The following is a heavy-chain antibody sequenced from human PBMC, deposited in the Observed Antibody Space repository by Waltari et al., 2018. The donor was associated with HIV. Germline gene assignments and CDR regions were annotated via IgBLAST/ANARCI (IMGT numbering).Heavy chain of an antibody. J-gene: IGHJ4*02. CDR2: ISFASETI. CDR1: GSNFTFYQ. D-gene: IGHD6-25*01. V-gene: IGHV3-48*03. CDR3: ARDTRGGGGQVMRPRYFDY. Sequence: EVKLLESGGALVQPGGSLRLSCAASGSNFTFYQKNWVRSAPGTGLEWISYISFASETIFYAVSVKGLFTISRDNAQNSVFLQVSSLRPDDTAVYYCARDTRGGGGQVMRPRYFDYWGQGTLVTVS.